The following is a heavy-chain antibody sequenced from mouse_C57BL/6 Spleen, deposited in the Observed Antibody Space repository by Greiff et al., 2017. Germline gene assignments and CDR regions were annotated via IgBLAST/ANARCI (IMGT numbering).Heavy chain of an antibody. CDR3: AHNWDNIDY. J-gene: IGHJ2*01. V-gene: IGHV1-81*01. CDR1: GYTFPSYG. D-gene: IGHD4-1*01. CDR2: IYPRSGNT. Sequence: VQLQQSGAELARPGASVKLSCKASGYTFPSYGISWVKQRTGQGLEWIGEIYPRSGNTYYNEKFKSKATLTADKSSRTAYMELRSLTSEDSAVYFCAHNWDNIDYWGQGTTLTVSS.